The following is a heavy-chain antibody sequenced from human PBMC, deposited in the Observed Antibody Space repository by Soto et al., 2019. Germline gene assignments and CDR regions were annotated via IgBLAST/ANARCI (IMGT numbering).Heavy chain of an antibody. CDR1: GYTFTSYG. D-gene: IGHD3-10*01. J-gene: IGHJ3*02. CDR3: ARRTYGSGSNAFDI. Sequence: QVQLVQSGAEVKKPGASVKVSCKASGYTFTSYGISWVRQAPGQGREWMGWISAYNGNTNYAQKLQGRVTMTKDTSTSTGYMDLRSLRSDEAAVYYCARRTYGSGSNAFDIWGQGTMVTVSS. V-gene: IGHV1-18*01. CDR2: ISAYNGNT.